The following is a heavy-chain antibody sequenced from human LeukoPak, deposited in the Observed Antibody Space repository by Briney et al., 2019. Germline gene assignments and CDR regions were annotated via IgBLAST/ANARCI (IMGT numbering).Heavy chain of an antibody. CDR1: GFTFSDYV. CDR3: TKEVRGFSYGDN. D-gene: IGHD5-18*01. Sequence: GGSLRLSCAASGFTFSDYVMSWVRQAPGKGLEWVAGISGSGYGSWYADSVKGRLTISRDYSRNIVFLEIQSLKVEDTAVYYCTKEVRGFSYGDNWGQGTLVTVSS. V-gene: IGHV3-23*01. CDR2: ISGSGYGS. J-gene: IGHJ4*02.